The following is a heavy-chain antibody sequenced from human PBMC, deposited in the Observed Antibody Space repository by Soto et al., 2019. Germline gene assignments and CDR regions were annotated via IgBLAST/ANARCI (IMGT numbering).Heavy chain of an antibody. J-gene: IGHJ6*02. CDR1: GGSVSSGSYY. CDR3: ARGIEGWYQGRYYYGMDV. V-gene: IGHV4-61*01. D-gene: IGHD6-19*01. CDR2: IYYSGST. Sequence: QVQLQESGPGLVKPSETLSLTCTVSGGSVSSGSYYWSWIRQPPGKGLEWIGYIYYSGSTNYNPSLKSRGXLXVXXSKNQFSRKLSSVTAADTAVYYCARGIEGWYQGRYYYGMDVWGQGTTVTVSS.